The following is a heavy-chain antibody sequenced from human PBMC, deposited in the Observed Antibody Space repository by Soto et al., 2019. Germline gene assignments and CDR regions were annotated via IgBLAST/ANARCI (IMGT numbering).Heavy chain of an antibody. Sequence: GGSLRLSCAASGFTFSSYAMSWVRQAPGKGLEWVSAISGSGGSTYYADSVKGRFTISRDNSKNTLYLQMNSLRAEDTAVYYCATHHKEVVVAATPGAFDIWGQGTMVTVSS. V-gene: IGHV3-23*01. CDR1: GFTFSSYA. CDR3: ATHHKEVVVAATPGAFDI. D-gene: IGHD2-15*01. CDR2: ISGSGGST. J-gene: IGHJ3*02.